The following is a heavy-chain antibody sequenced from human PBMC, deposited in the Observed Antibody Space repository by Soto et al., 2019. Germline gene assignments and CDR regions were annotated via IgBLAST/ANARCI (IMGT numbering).Heavy chain of an antibody. CDR3: ARVSSSSGVSDY. J-gene: IGHJ4*02. CDR1: GGSISSGGYY. D-gene: IGHD6-6*01. V-gene: IGHV4-31*03. CDR2: IYYSGST. Sequence: SETLSLTCTVSGGSISSGGYYWSWIRQHPGKGLEWIGYIYYSGSTYYNPSLKSRVTISVDTSKNQFSLKLSSVTAADTAVYYCARVSSSSGVSDYWGQGTLVTVSS.